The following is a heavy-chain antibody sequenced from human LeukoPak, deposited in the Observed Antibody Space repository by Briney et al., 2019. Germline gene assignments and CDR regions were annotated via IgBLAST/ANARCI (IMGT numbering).Heavy chain of an antibody. Sequence: LSLTCTVSGGSISSSSYYWGWIRQPPGKGLEWVSYISSSSSTIYYADSVKGRFTISRDNAKNSLYLQMNSLRDEDTAVYYCARDIVGATNVPDYWGQGTLVTVSS. V-gene: IGHV3-11*04. CDR3: ARDIVGATNVPDY. D-gene: IGHD1-26*01. CDR1: GGSISSSSYY. J-gene: IGHJ4*02. CDR2: ISSSSSTI.